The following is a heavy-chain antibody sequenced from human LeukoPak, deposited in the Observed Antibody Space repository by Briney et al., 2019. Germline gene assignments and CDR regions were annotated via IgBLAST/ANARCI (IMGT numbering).Heavy chain of an antibody. Sequence: NPGGSLRLSCAASGLTFSYYNMSWVRQAPGKGLEWVSSISSSSNYIYYADSVKGRFTISRDNAKDSLYLQMNSLRAEDTGFYYCTRGWGTAAGTFDYWGQGTLVTVSS. D-gene: IGHD6-13*01. J-gene: IGHJ4*02. CDR3: TRGWGTAAGTFDY. V-gene: IGHV3-21*01. CDR2: ISSSSNYI. CDR1: GLTFSYYN.